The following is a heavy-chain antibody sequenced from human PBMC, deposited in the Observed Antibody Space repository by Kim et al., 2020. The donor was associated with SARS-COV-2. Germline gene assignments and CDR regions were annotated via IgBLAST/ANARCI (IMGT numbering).Heavy chain of an antibody. CDR3: ARDLGILAFDA. CDR1: GFSFSSSE. D-gene: IGHD3-9*01. J-gene: IGHJ5*02. Sequence: GGSLRLSCAASGFSFSSSEMHWVRQAPGKTLEWVSSISGNGSSMDYADAVKGRFTISRDNSRNTMYLQMNSLRAEDTAVYYCARDLGILAFDAWGQGALVTVSS. V-gene: IGHV3-48*03. CDR2: ISGNGSSM.